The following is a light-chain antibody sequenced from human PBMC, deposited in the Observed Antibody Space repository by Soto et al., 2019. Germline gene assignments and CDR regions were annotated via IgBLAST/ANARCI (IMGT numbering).Light chain of an antibody. CDR2: DAS. J-gene: IGKJ4*01. Sequence: EIALTQSPATLSLSPGERATLSCRASQSVSRYLAWYQQKPGQAPRLLIYDASNRATGIPARFSGSGSGTDFTLTISSLEHEDFALYYCQHRGNWPSFGGGTKVEIK. CDR1: QSVSRY. CDR3: QHRGNWPS. V-gene: IGKV3-11*01.